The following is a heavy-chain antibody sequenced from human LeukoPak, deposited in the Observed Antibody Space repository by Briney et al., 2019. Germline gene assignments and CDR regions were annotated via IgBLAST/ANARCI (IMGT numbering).Heavy chain of an antibody. CDR3: AMQVGIYGDYNNWFDP. J-gene: IGHJ5*02. CDR1: GASLNNYY. Sequence: SETLSLTCTVSGASLNNYYWNWVRQPPGKELEWIGNVDYSGNTRHNPSLKSRVTLSLDISKNHFSLRLSSVTAADTADYCAMQVGIYGDYNNWFDPWGQGARVTVSS. D-gene: IGHD4-17*01. CDR2: VDYSGNT. V-gene: IGHV4-59*08.